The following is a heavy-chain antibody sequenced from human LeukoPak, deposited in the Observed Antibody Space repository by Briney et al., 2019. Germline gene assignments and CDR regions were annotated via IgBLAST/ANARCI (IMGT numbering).Heavy chain of an antibody. CDR3: ARDKHRNWFDP. CDR2: IYYSGST. Sequence: SETLSLTCTVSGGSISRSGYYWGWIRQPPGKGLEWIGSIYYSGSTFYNPSLKSRLTISGDTSKNQFSLKLSSVTAADTAVYYCARDKHRNWFDPWGQGTLVTVSS. J-gene: IGHJ5*02. CDR1: GGSISRSGYY. D-gene: IGHD2-21*01. V-gene: IGHV4-39*07.